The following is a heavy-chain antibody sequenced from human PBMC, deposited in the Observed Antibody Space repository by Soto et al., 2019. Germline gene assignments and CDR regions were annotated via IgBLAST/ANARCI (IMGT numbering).Heavy chain of an antibody. CDR2: IFASGKT. CDR3: AGESPGFYGMSFDL. CDR1: GFTVSTNY. D-gene: IGHD3-22*01. Sequence: EVQLVESGGGLIQPGGSLRLSCTASGFTVSTNYMAWVRRAAGKGLEWVSVIFASGKTYYADAVKGRFTVSRDNSQNTLFLQTSSLTVEDTAVYYCAGESPGFYGMSFDLWGQGTVVTVSS. V-gene: IGHV3-53*01. J-gene: IGHJ3*01.